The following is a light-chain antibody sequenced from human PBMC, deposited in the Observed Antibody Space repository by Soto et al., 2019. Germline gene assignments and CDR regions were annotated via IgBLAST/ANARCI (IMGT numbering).Light chain of an antibody. V-gene: IGLV2-14*01. CDR1: SRDVGAYDY. J-gene: IGLJ3*02. CDR3: SSYTGTNTWV. CDR2: EVT. Sequence: QSVLTQPASVSGSPGQSITISCTGTSRDVGAYDYVSWYQQHPGKAPKVMIYEVTNRPSGVSNRFSGSKSGDTASLTISGLRAEDEANYYCSSYTGTNTWVFGGGTKLTVL.